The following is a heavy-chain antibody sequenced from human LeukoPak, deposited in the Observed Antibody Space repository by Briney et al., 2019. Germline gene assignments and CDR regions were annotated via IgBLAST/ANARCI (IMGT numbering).Heavy chain of an antibody. D-gene: IGHD3-10*01. CDR1: AFTFTTYS. J-gene: IGHJ4*02. CDR2: ISSSSSTI. V-gene: IGHV3-48*02. CDR3: ARDRGVVDIDY. Sequence: GGSLRLSCAASAFTFTTYSMNCVRQAPGKGLEWVSYISSSSSTIYYADSVKGRFTISRDNAKNSVYLQMNSLRDEDTAVYYCARDRGVVDIDYWGQGTLVTVSS.